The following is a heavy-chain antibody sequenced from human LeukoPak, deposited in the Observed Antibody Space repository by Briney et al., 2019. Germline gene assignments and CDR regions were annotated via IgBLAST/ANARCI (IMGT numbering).Heavy chain of an antibody. J-gene: IGHJ5*02. V-gene: IGHV4-30-2*01. D-gene: IGHD2-15*01. CDR1: GGSISSGGYS. Sequence: SQTLSLTCAVSGGSISSGGYSWSWIRQPPGKGLEWIGYIYHSGSTYYNPSLKSRVIISVDRSKNQFSLKLSSVTAADTAVYYCARDVGNRYCSGGSCYGWFDPWGQGTLVTVSS. CDR2: IYHSGST. CDR3: ARDVGNRYCSGGSCYGWFDP.